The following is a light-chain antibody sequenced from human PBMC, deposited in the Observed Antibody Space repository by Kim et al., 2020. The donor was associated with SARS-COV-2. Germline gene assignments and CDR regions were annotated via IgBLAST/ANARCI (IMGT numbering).Light chain of an antibody. J-gene: IGLJ2*01. CDR2: YDS. CDR3: QVWDSSSDHPV. Sequence: PGNTARITCGGNNIGSKSVHWYQQEPGQAPVLVIYYDSDRPSGIPERFSGSNSGNTATLTISRVEAGDEADYYCQVWDSSSDHPVFGGGTQLTVL. CDR1: NIGSKS. V-gene: IGLV3-21*04.